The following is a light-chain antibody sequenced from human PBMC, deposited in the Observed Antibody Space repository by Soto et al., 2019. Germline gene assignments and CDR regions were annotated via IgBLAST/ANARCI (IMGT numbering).Light chain of an antibody. J-gene: IGKJ2*01. V-gene: IGKV1-5*03. CDR2: KAS. CDR1: QSIESW. Sequence: DIQMTQSPSALSASVGDRVTITCRASQSIESWLAWYQQKPGKAPKVLIYKASRLESGVPSRFSGSGSGTDFTLTINGLQPDDFATYYCLQYHRYSDFGQGTKLEIK. CDR3: LQYHRYSD.